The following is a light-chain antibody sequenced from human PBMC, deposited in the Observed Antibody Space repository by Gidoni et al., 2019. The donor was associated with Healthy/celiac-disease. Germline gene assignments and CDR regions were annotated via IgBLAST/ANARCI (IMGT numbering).Light chain of an antibody. Sequence: EIVLTQSPATLSLSPGERATLSCSASQSVSSYLAWYQQKPGQAPRLLIYDASNRATGIPARFSGSGSGTDFTLTISILEPEDFAVYYCQQRSTPITFGQGTRLEIK. V-gene: IGKV3-11*01. J-gene: IGKJ5*01. CDR1: QSVSSY. CDR2: DAS. CDR3: QQRSTPIT.